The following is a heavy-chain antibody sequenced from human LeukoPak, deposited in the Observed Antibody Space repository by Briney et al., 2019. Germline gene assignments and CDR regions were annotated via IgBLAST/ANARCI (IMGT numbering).Heavy chain of an antibody. CDR3: ARGTSMDYDFWSGYTPAYYYYGMDV. D-gene: IGHD3-3*01. CDR2: INYSGST. Sequence: SETLSLTCAVYGGSFSGYYWSWIRQPPGKGLKWIGEINYSGSTNYNPSLKSRVTISVDTSKNQFSLKLSSVTAADTAVYYCARGTSMDYDFWSGYTPAYYYYGMDVWGQGTTVTVSS. V-gene: IGHV4-34*01. CDR1: GGSFSGYY. J-gene: IGHJ6*02.